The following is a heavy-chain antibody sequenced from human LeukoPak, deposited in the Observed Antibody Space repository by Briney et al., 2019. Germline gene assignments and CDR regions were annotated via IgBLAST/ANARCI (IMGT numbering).Heavy chain of an antibody. CDR2: ISGDGTTT. CDR1: GFTFDDYA. Sequence: GGTLRLSCAASGFTFDDYAMHWVRHGPGKGLEWVSLISGDGTTTYYADSVKGRFSISRDHSRDFLYLQMNSLRTEDTALYYCAKGRRYYGSSGYYDKYYFDSWGQGTLVTVSS. CDR3: AKGRRYYGSSGYYDKYYFDS. J-gene: IGHJ4*02. D-gene: IGHD3-22*01. V-gene: IGHV3-43*02.